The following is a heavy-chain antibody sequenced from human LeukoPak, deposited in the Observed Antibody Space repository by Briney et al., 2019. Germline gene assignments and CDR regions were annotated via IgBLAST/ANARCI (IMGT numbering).Heavy chain of an antibody. V-gene: IGHV4-4*07. J-gene: IGHJ4*02. CDR1: GASINSDY. Sequence: PSETLSLTCTVSGASINSDYWTWVRQVAGKGLQWIVRIFASGSTNFNPSLRSRITFSVDTSKTQYSLDLSSMTAAATGVYYCVRGWAPRGEKSSFASWGQGTLVTVSS. D-gene: IGHD3-10*01. CDR2: IFASGST. CDR3: VRGWAPRGEKSSFAS.